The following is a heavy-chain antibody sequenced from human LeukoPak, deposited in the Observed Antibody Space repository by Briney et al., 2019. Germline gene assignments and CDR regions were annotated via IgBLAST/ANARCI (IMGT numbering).Heavy chain of an antibody. CDR1: GYTFTGYY. J-gene: IGHJ5*02. V-gene: IGHV1-3*01. CDR2: INAGNGNT. Sequence: GASVKVSCKASGYTFTGYYMHWVRQAPGQGLEWMGWINAGNGNTKYSQKFQGRVTITRDTSASTAYMELSSLRSEDTAVYYCARSTKLLWFGEFSWWFDPWGQGTLVTVSS. CDR3: ARSTKLLWFGEFSWWFDP. D-gene: IGHD3-10*01.